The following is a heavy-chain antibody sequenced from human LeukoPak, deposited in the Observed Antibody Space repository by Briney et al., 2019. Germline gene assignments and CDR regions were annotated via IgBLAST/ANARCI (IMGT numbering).Heavy chain of an antibody. CDR1: GYTFTSYY. Sequence: ASVKVSCKASGYTFTSYYMHWVRQAPGQGLEWMGIINPSGGSTSYAQKLQGRVTMTRDMSTSTVYMELSSLRSEDTAVYYCARDSGYSVEMYYFDYWGQGTLVTVSS. CDR2: INPSGGST. CDR3: ARDSGYSVEMYYFDY. D-gene: IGHD5/OR15-5a*01. J-gene: IGHJ4*02. V-gene: IGHV1-46*01.